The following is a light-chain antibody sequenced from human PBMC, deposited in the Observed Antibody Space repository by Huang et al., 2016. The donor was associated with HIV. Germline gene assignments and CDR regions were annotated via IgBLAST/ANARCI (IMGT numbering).Light chain of an antibody. J-gene: IGKJ2*01. Sequence: DIQMTQSPSSLSASVGDRVTITCRASQSMSSFLSWFQHKPGKAPKLLIYAASSLQSGVPSRFSGSESGTDFTLTISNLQPEDIATYFCQQSYSLPYTFGQGTKLEIK. CDR2: AAS. CDR3: QQSYSLPYT. V-gene: IGKV1-39*01. CDR1: QSMSSF.